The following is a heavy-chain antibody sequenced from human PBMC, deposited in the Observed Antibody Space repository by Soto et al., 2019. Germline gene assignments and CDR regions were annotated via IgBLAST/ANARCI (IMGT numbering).Heavy chain of an antibody. V-gene: IGHV3-7*03. CDR3: ARGKYSSGWCPDAFDI. J-gene: IGHJ3*02. D-gene: IGHD6-19*01. Sequence: GGSLRLSCAASGFTFSSYWVSWVRQAPGKGLEWVANIKQDGSEKYYVDSVKGRFTISRDNAKNSLYLQMNSLRAEDTAVYYCARGKYSSGWCPDAFDIWGQGTMVTV. CDR2: IKQDGSEK. CDR1: GFTFSSYW.